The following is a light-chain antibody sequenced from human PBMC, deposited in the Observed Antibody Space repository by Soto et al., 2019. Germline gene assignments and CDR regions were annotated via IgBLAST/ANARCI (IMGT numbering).Light chain of an antibody. V-gene: IGLV2-14*01. CDR3: SSYTSSSTLPYV. J-gene: IGLJ1*01. CDR2: EVS. Sequence: QSALTQPASVSGSPGQSITISCTGTSSDVGGYNYVSWYQQHPGKAPKLMIYEVSNRPSGVSNRFSGSKSGNTASLTISGLQAEDGAYYYCSSYTSSSTLPYVFGTGTKLTVL. CDR1: SSDVGGYNY.